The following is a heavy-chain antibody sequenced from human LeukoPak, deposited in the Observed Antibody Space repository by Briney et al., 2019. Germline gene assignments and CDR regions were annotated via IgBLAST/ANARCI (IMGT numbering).Heavy chain of an antibody. CDR2: ISYDGSNK. Sequence: PGGSLRLSCAASGFTFSSYGMHWVRQAPGKGLEWVAVISYDGSNKYYADSVKGRFTISRDNSKNTLYLQMNSLRAEDTAVYYCASSRYDSSGSWGQGTLVTVSS. J-gene: IGHJ5*02. D-gene: IGHD3-22*01. CDR3: ASSRYDSSGS. V-gene: IGHV3-30*03. CDR1: GFTFSSYG.